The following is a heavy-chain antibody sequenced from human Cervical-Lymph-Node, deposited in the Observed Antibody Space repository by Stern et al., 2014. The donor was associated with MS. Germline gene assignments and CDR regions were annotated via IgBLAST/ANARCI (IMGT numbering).Heavy chain of an antibody. D-gene: IGHD5-24*01. CDR3: SRDADGYSLVFGY. Sequence: QLQLQESVPGLVKPSQTLSLTCAVTGGSISSAEYYWSWIRRSPGKGLEWIVFIHNRGTTVYHPSLKGRVTISVDTSKNQFSLKLRSVTAADTAVYYCSRDADGYSLVFGYWGRGTLVTVSS. J-gene: IGHJ4*02. CDR1: GGSISSAEYY. V-gene: IGHV4-30-4*01. CDR2: IHNRGTT.